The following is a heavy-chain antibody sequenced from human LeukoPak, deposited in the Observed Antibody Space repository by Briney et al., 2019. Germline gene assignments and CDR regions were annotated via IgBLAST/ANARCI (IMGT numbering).Heavy chain of an antibody. CDR3: ARGYCSSTSCYFYWFDP. CDR1: GYTFTSYD. CDR2: MNPNSGNT. J-gene: IGHJ5*02. D-gene: IGHD2-2*01. V-gene: IGHV1-8*01. Sequence: ASVKVSCKASGYTFTSYDINWVRQATGQGLEWMGWMNPNSGNTGYAQKFQGRVTMTRNTSIGTAYMELSSLRSEDTAVYYCARGYCSSTSCYFYWFDPWGQGTLVTVSS.